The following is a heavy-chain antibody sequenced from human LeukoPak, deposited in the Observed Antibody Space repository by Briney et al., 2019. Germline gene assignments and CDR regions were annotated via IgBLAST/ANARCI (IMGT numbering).Heavy chain of an antibody. D-gene: IGHD4-23*01. Sequence: GESLKISCKGSGYSLTSYWIGWVRQMPGKGLEWMGIIYPGDSDTRYSPSFQGQVTISADKSISTAYLQWSSLKASDTAMYYCATAPDYGGNFYYFDYWGQGTLVTVSS. CDR2: IYPGDSDT. J-gene: IGHJ4*02. CDR1: GYSLTSYW. CDR3: ATAPDYGGNFYYFDY. V-gene: IGHV5-51*01.